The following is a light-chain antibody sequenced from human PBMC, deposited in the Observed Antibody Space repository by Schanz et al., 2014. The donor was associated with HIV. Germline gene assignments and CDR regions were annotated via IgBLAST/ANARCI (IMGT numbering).Light chain of an antibody. Sequence: EIVMTQSPATLSVSPGERATLSCRASQSVSTNLAWYQQKPGQAPRLLIYDASTRASATPARFSGSGSGTEFTLTISSLQSEDFAVYYCQQYKDWPPLTFGGGSKVEIK. V-gene: IGKV3-15*01. CDR2: DAS. J-gene: IGKJ4*01. CDR1: QSVSTN. CDR3: QQYKDWPPLT.